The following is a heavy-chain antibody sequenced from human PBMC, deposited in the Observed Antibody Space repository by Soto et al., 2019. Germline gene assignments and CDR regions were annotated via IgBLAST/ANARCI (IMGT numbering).Heavy chain of an antibody. CDR3: ARPLWRDDYNWGYFDL. J-gene: IGHJ2*01. D-gene: IGHD4-4*01. CDR1: GFTFSSYA. V-gene: IGHV3-30-3*01. Sequence: QVQLVESGGGVVQPGRSLRLSCAASGFTFSSYAMHWVRQVPGKGLEWVAVISYDGSNKYYADSVKGRFTISRDNSKNTLYLQMNSLRAEDAAVYYWARPLWRDDYNWGYFDLWGRGNLVTVSS. CDR2: ISYDGSNK.